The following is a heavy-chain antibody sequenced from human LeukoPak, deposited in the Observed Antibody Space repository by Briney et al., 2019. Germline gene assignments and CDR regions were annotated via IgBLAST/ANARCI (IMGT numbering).Heavy chain of an antibody. CDR3: ASSLVRGVIEDY. V-gene: IGHV3-11*01. D-gene: IGHD3-10*01. Sequence: GGSLRLSCAASGFTFSDYYMSWIRQAPGKGLEWVLYISSSGSTIYYADSVKGRFTISRDNAKNSLYLQMNSLRAEDTAVYYCASSLVRGVIEDYWGQGTLVTVSS. CDR1: GFTFSDYY. J-gene: IGHJ4*02. CDR2: ISSSGSTI.